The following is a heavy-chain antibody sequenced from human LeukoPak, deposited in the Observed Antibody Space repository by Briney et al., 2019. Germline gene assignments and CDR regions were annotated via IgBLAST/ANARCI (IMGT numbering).Heavy chain of an antibody. CDR3: ARGIRANSWIDDLLTVIAYFDY. CDR2: VIPIFGTA. CDR1: GGTFSSYA. V-gene: IGHV1-69*13. D-gene: IGHD1-1*01. J-gene: IGHJ4*02. Sequence: SVKVSCKASGGTFSSYAISWVRQAPGQGLEWMGGVIPIFGTANYAQKFQGRVTITADESTSTAYMELSSLRSEDTAVYYCARGIRANSWIDDLLTVIAYFDYWGQGTLVTVSS.